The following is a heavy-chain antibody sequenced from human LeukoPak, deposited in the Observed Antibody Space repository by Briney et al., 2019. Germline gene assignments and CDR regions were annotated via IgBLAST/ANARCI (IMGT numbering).Heavy chain of an antibody. Sequence: SETVSLTCTVSGASISSYYWSWIRQPAGKGLEWIGRIYTSGSTNYNPSLKSRVTISVDTSKNQFSLKLSSVTAADTAVYYCARTFSSGYSYDYWGQGTLVTVSS. J-gene: IGHJ4*02. D-gene: IGHD3-22*01. V-gene: IGHV4-4*07. CDR1: GASISSYY. CDR3: ARTFSSGYSYDY. CDR2: IYTSGST.